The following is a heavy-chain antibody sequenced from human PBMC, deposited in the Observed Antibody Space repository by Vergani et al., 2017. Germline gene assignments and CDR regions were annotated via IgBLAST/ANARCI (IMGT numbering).Heavy chain of an antibody. CDR2: IRWNSGSI. Sequence: EVQLVESGGGLVQPGGSLRLSCAASGFTFDDYAMHWVRQAPGKGREWVSGIRWNSGSIGYADSVEGRFPISRDNAKNSRYLQMNSLRAEDTAVYYCASSSWKYYFDYWGQGTLVTVSS. CDR3: ASSSWKYYFDY. CDR1: GFTFDDYA. J-gene: IGHJ4*02. V-gene: IGHV3-9*01. D-gene: IGHD6-13*01.